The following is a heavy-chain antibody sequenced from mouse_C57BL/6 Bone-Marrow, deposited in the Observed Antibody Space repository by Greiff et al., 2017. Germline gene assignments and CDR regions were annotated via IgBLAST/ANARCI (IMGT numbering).Heavy chain of an antibody. CDR2: IYPRSGNT. Sequence: VQLQQSGAELARPGASVKLSCKASGYTFTSYGISWVKQRTGQGLEWIGEIYPRSGNTYYNEQFKGKAILTADKSSSTAYMELRSLTSEDSAVYYCTRLLWDEGYYLDYWGQGTTLTVSS. D-gene: IGHD4-1*01. CDR1: GYTFTSYG. V-gene: IGHV1-81*01. CDR3: TRLLWDEGYYLDY. J-gene: IGHJ2*01.